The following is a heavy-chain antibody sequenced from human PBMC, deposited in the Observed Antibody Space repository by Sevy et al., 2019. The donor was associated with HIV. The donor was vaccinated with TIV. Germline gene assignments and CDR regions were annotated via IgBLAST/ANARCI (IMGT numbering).Heavy chain of an antibody. V-gene: IGHV4-39*01. Sequence: SETLSLTCTVSGASISSSGYYWGWIRQPPGKGLEWIASIRYSGSTYYDPSLRSRVTISADASKNQFSLKLNSVTAADTAVYYCAGPILTYRSGWSYYDHWGQGTVVTVSS. J-gene: IGHJ4*02. CDR2: IRYSGST. CDR1: GASISSSGYY. D-gene: IGHD6-19*01. CDR3: AGPILTYRSGWSYYDH.